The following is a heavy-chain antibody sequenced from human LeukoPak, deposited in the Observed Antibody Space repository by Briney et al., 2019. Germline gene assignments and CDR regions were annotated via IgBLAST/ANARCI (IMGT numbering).Heavy chain of an antibody. CDR3: ARHLNVRFLEWLSSRFFDY. J-gene: IGHJ4*02. Sequence: SETLSLTCTVSGGSISSSSHYWGWIRQPPGKGLEWIGSISYSRSTYYSPSLKIRVTIYVDTSKSQFSLKLSCVTAADTSVYYCARHLNVRFLEWLSSRFFDYGSQGTLVTLSA. V-gene: IGHV4-39*01. D-gene: IGHD3-3*01. CDR2: ISYSRST. CDR1: GGSISSSSHY.